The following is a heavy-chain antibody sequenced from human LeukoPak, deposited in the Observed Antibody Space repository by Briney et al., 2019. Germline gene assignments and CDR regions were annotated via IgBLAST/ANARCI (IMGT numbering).Heavy chain of an antibody. CDR1: GFTFSSYS. V-gene: IGHV3-21*01. J-gene: IGHJ4*02. CDR2: ISSSSSYI. CDR3: ASTRSSSLVDY. Sequence: GGSLRLSCAASGFTFSSYSMNWVRQAPGKGLEWVSSISSSSSYIYYADSVKGRFTISRDDAKNSLYLQMNSLRAEDTAVYYCASTRSSSLVDYWGQGTLVTVSS. D-gene: IGHD6-6*01.